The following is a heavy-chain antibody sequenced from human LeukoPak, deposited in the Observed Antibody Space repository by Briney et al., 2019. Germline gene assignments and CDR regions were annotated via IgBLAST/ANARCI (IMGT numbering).Heavy chain of an antibody. CDR3: AREWYFIISY. Sequence: SGGSLRLSCAASGFTISSYWMSWVRQAPGKGLEWVANINQDGSEKYYVDSVKGRFTISRDNAKNSLYLQMNSLRAEDTAVYYCAREWYFIISYWGQGTLVTVSS. CDR2: INQDGSEK. J-gene: IGHJ4*02. V-gene: IGHV3-7*04. D-gene: IGHD6-13*01. CDR1: GFTISSYW.